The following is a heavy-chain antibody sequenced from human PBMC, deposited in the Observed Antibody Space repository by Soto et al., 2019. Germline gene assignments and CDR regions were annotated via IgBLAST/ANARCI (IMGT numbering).Heavy chain of an antibody. J-gene: IGHJ3*02. CDR2: IIPIFGTA. Sequence: SVKVSCKASGGTFSSYAISWVRQAPGQGLEWMGGIIPIFGTANYAQKFQGRVTITADESTSTAYMELSSLRSEDTAVYYCAIPASYYYDSSGYRRGGVAFDIWGQGTMVTVSS. V-gene: IGHV1-69*13. CDR1: GGTFSSYA. CDR3: AIPASYYYDSSGYRRGGVAFDI. D-gene: IGHD3-22*01.